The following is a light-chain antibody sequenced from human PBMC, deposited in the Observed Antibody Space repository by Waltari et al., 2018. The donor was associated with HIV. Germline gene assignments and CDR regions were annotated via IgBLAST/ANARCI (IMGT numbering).Light chain of an antibody. V-gene: IGKV1-5*03. Sequence: EIQMTQSPSTLSAFVGDRVTITCRASQSIKTRLAWYQQKPGKAPKLLIYRASTLDSGIPSRFSGSGSGTEFTLTISSLQPDDFASYYCQQYNTYPCTFGGGTKVEIK. CDR3: QQYNTYPCT. CDR1: QSIKTR. CDR2: RAS. J-gene: IGKJ4*02.